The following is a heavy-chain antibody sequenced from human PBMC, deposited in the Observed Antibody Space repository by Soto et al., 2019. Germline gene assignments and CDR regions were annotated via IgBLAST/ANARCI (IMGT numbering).Heavy chain of an antibody. J-gene: IGHJ4*02. V-gene: IGHV3-23*01. Sequence: GGSLRLSCAASGFTFSSYGMHWVRQAPGKGLEWVSAISGSGGSTYYADSVKGRFTISRDNSKNTLYLQMNSLRAEDTAVYYCANSRELVPDYWGQGTLVTVSS. CDR2: ISGSGGST. CDR1: GFTFSSYG. CDR3: ANSRELVPDY. D-gene: IGHD6-13*01.